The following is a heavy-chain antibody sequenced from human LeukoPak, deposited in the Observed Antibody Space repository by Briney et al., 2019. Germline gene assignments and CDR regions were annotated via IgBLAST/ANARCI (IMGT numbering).Heavy chain of an antibody. J-gene: IGHJ3*02. CDR1: GFTLSTYT. CDR2: ISSSSSNI. V-gene: IGHV3-48*02. CDR3: AREYSSSSGRAFDI. D-gene: IGHD6-6*01. Sequence: GGSLRLSCAASGFTLSTYTMNRVRQAPGKGLQWFSYISSSSSNIYYADSVKGRFTISRDNAKNSLYLQMNSLRDEDTAVYYCAREYSSSSGRAFDIWGQGTMVTVSS.